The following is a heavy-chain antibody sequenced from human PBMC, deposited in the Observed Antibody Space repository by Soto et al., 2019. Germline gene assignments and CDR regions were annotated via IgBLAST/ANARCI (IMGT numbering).Heavy chain of an antibody. CDR1: GFTFSSYA. V-gene: IGHV3-64*01. Sequence: GGSLRLSCAASGFTFSSYAMHWVRQAPGKGLEYVSAISSNGGSTYYANSVKGRFTISRDNSKNTLYLQMGSLRAEDMAVYYCAKDEYYYSRSGYYIFDSWGQGTLVTVSS. CDR3: AKDEYYYSRSGYYIFDS. D-gene: IGHD3-22*01. J-gene: IGHJ4*02. CDR2: ISSNGGST.